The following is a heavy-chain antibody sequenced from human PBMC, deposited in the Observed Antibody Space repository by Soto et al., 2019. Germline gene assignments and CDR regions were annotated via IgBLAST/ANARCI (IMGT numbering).Heavy chain of an antibody. V-gene: IGHV3-23*01. CDR1: GFTFSTYV. CDR3: ARRPTATAS. CDR2: ISASGGGT. D-gene: IGHD1-1*01. J-gene: IGHJ5*02. Sequence: EAQMLESGGGSVQPGGSLRLSCAASGFTFSTYVVAWVRQSPGKGLEWVSSISASGGGTWYADSVKGRFTISRDNSKNTLYLQMNSLRAEDTAVYYCARRPTATASWGQGTLVTVSS.